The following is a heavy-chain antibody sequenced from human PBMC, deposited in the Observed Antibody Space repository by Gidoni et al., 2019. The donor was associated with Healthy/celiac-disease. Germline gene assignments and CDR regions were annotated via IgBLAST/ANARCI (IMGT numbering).Heavy chain of an antibody. J-gene: IGHJ4*02. V-gene: IGHV3-9*01. CDR3: AKATYYYERSGYYLGGAFDY. CDR2: ISWKRGSI. CDR1: GFTFDDYS. D-gene: IGHD3-22*01. Sequence: EVQLVESGGGLVQPGRSLRLSCAASGFTFDDYSMHWVRQAPGKGLEWVSGISWKRGSIGYADSVKGRFTISRDNAKNSLYLQMNSLRAEDTALYYCAKATYYYERSGYYLGGAFDYWGQGTLVTVSS.